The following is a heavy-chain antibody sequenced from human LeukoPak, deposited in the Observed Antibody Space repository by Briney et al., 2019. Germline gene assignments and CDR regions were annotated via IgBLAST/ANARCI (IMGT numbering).Heavy chain of an antibody. D-gene: IGHD5-24*01. CDR1: GGSISSSSYY. CDR3: ARRRRWLPYYFDY. V-gene: IGHV4-39*07. Sequence: SETLSLTCTVSGGSISSSSYYWGWIRQPPGKGLEWIGSIYYSGSTYYNPSLKSRVTISVDTSKNQFSLNLSSVTAADTAVYYCARRRRWLPYYFDYWGQGTLVTVSS. J-gene: IGHJ4*02. CDR2: IYYSGST.